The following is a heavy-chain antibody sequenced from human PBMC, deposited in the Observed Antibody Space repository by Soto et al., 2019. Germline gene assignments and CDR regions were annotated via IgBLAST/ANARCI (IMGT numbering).Heavy chain of an antibody. V-gene: IGHV4-39*01. Sequence: SETLSLTCTVSGGSISSSSYYWGWIRQPPGKGLEWIGSIYYSGSTYYNPSLRSRVTISVDTSKNQFSLKLSSVTAADTAVYYCASSYSSSRRCYSPDWFETWGQETLVKVSS. CDR3: ASSYSSSRRCYSPDWFET. CDR1: GGSISSSSYY. CDR2: IYYSGST. J-gene: IGHJ5*02. D-gene: IGHD2-2*01.